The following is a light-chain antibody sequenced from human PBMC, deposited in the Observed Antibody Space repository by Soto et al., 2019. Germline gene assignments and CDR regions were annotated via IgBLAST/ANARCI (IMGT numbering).Light chain of an antibody. V-gene: IGKV3-15*01. CDR3: QQYQQWPFYT. CDR2: GAS. CDR1: RSVASN. J-gene: IGKJ2*01. Sequence: EVVMTQSLATLSVSPGERATLSCRASRSVASNLAWYQHKPGQGPRLLLYGASTRASGIPARFSGSGSGTEFTLTISSLQPEDCAVYYCQQYQQWPFYTFGQGTKLEIK.